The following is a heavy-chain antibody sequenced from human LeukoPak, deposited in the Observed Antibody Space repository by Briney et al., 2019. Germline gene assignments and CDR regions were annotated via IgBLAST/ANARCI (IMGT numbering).Heavy chain of an antibody. Sequence: PSQTLSLTCAVSGGSISSGGYSWSWIRQPPGKGLEWIGYIYHSGSTYHNPSLKSRVTISVDTSKNQFSLKLSSVTAADTAVYYCARDRPKKIAVAGRGPHGTFDYWGQGTLVTVSS. D-gene: IGHD6-19*01. CDR3: ARDRPKKIAVAGRGPHGTFDY. CDR2: IYHSGST. CDR1: GGSISSGGYS. V-gene: IGHV4-30-2*01. J-gene: IGHJ4*02.